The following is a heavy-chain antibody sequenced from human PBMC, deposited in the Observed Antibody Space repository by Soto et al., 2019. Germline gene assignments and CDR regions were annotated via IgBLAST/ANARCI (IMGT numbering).Heavy chain of an antibody. CDR3: ARDRYGSSWTDY. D-gene: IGHD6-13*01. CDR2: IYSSGGA. Sequence: TSETLSLTCTVSGGSIASYYWSWIRQSAGKGLEWIGRIYSSGGADYNPSLKSRFTISRDNAKNSLYLQMNSLRAEDTAVYYCARDRYGSSWTDYWGQGTLVTVSS. CDR1: GGSIASYY. V-gene: IGHV4-4*07. J-gene: IGHJ4*02.